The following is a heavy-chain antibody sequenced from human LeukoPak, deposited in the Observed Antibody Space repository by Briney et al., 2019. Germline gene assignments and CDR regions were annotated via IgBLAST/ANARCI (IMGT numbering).Heavy chain of an antibody. V-gene: IGHV1-18*01. D-gene: IGHD3-22*01. CDR3: ARSGVGYYYDSSGYYPLDY. CDR1: GYTFTSYS. CDR2: ISAYNGNT. Sequence: ASVKVSCKASGYTFTSYSINWVRQAPGQGLEWMGWISAYNGNTNYAQKLQGRVTMTTDTSTSTAYMELRSLRSDDTALYYCARSGVGYYYDSSGYYPLDYWGQGTLVTVSS. J-gene: IGHJ4*02.